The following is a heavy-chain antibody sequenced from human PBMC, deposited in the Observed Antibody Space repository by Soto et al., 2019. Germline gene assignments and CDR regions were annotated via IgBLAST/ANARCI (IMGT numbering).Heavy chain of an antibody. D-gene: IGHD4-17*01. J-gene: IGHJ4*02. V-gene: IGHV4-4*02. CDR1: GGSISSSNW. CDR2: IYQSGSP. Sequence: SETLSLTCAVSGGSISSSNWWSWVRQPPGKGLEWIGEIYQSGSPNYNPSLKSRVTISVDKSKNQFFLKLNSVTAADTAVYYCARDMGYGGNGLDYWGQGSLVTVSS. CDR3: ARDMGYGGNGLDY.